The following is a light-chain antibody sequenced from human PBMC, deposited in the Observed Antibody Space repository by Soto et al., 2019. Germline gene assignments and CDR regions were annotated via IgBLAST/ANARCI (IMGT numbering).Light chain of an antibody. V-gene: IGKV3-20*01. Sequence: ENVLTQSPGTLPLSPGDGATLSCRASQGFSSSYLAWYQQKPGQAPRLLIYGASTRATGIPDRFSGSGSGTDFTLTISRLEPEDFAVYYCQQYDSSPPTFGQGTKVEIK. CDR2: GAS. CDR3: QQYDSSPPT. CDR1: QGFSSSY. J-gene: IGKJ1*01.